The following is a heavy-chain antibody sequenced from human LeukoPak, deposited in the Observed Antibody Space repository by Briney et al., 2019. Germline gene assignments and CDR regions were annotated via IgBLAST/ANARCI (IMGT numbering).Heavy chain of an antibody. CDR1: GYTFTGYY. CDR2: INPNSGGT. Sequence: ASVKLSCKSSGYTFTGYYIHWVRQAPGQGHERMGWINPNSGGTNYAQQFQGRVTMTRDTSISTAYMELSRLRSYDTAVYYCAGLGYCSSTSCYASNFDYWGQGTLVTVSS. V-gene: IGHV1-2*02. D-gene: IGHD2-2*01. J-gene: IGHJ4*02. CDR3: AGLGYCSSTSCYASNFDY.